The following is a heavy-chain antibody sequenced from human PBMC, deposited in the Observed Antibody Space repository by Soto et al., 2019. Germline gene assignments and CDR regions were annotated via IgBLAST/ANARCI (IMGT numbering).Heavy chain of an antibody. V-gene: IGHV3-23*01. Sequence: GGSLSLSCAASGFTFSNYAMTWVRQAPGRGLEWVSAISGSGANTYYADSVKGRFTISRDGSKSTVYLQMNSLRAEDTAVYYCAKDYLDCGGDCPPFDYWGQGTQVTVSS. J-gene: IGHJ4*02. CDR1: GFTFSNYA. CDR3: AKDYLDCGGDCPPFDY. D-gene: IGHD2-21*02. CDR2: ISGSGANT.